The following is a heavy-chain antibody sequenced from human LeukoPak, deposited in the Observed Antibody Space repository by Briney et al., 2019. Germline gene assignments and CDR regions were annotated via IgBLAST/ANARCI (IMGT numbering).Heavy chain of an antibody. CDR1: GYSLSSYW. Sequence: GESLKISCKGSGYSLSSYWIGWVRLMPGKGLEWMGIIYPGDSDATYSPSFQGQVTISADKSISTAYLQWTSLKASDTAMYYCARQVNWYFDLWGRGTLVTVSS. CDR2: IYPGDSDA. D-gene: IGHD4-23*01. J-gene: IGHJ2*01. CDR3: ARQVNWYFDL. V-gene: IGHV5-51*01.